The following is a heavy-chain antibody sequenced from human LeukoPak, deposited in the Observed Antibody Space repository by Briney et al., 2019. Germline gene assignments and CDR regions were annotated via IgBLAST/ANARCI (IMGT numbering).Heavy chain of an antibody. J-gene: IGHJ6*02. CDR3: AKGAHYDILTGYLPYYYYYGMDV. CDR1: GFTFSSHA. CDR2: ISGSGGST. D-gene: IGHD3-9*01. Sequence: GGSLRLSCAASGFTFSSHAMSWVRQAPGKGLEWVSAISGSGGSTYYADSVKGRFTISRDNSKNTLYLQMNSLRAEDTAVYYCAKGAHYDILTGYLPYYYYYGMDVWGQGTTVTVSS. V-gene: IGHV3-23*01.